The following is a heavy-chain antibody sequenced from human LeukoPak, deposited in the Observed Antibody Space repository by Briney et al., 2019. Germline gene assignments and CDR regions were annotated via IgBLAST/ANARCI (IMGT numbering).Heavy chain of an antibody. Sequence: SETLSLTCTVSGGSISSSSYYWGRIRQPPGMGLEWLGSIYYSGSTYHNPSLKSRVAISVDTSNNQFSLKLSSVIAADKAVYYCARQFGDRTSSWYGRYFDYWGQGALVTVSS. D-gene: IGHD6-13*01. CDR3: ARQFGDRTSSWYGRYFDY. J-gene: IGHJ4*02. V-gene: IGHV4-39*01. CDR1: GGSISSSSYY. CDR2: IYYSGST.